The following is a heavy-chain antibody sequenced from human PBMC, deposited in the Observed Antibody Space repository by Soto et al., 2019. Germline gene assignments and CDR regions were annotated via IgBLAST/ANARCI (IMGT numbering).Heavy chain of an antibody. Sequence: EVQLVESGGGLVQPGGSLKLSCAASGFSFSDSAMHWVRQASGKGLEWVGRIGSKGQNYATTYAASVKGRFIISTDESTTPAHLQMNSLKTEDTAVYYCTKYSGTSSAPAALGQGPLVTVSS. CDR1: GFSFSDSA. D-gene: IGHD1-26*01. V-gene: IGHV3-73*02. CDR3: TKYSGTSSAPAA. J-gene: IGHJ5*02. CDR2: IGSKGQNYAT.